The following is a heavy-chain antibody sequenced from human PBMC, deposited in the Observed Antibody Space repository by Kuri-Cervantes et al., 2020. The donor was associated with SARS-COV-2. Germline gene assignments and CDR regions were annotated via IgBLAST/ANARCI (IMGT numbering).Heavy chain of an antibody. Sequence: SVKVSCKASGDTFTYRFLHWVRQAPGQAPEWMGWITPFNGNTKYAQKFQDRVTITRVRSMNTAYMELSSLRSEDTAMYYCARSGPGAISREDGALDIWGQGTMVTVSS. CDR2: ITPFNGNT. CDR3: ARSGPGAISREDGALDI. CDR1: GDTFTYRF. D-gene: IGHD4/OR15-4a*01. V-gene: IGHV1-45*02. J-gene: IGHJ3*02.